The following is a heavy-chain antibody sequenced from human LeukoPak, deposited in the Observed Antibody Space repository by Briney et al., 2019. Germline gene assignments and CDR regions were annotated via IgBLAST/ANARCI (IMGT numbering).Heavy chain of an antibody. Sequence: GGSLRLSCAAFGFTFTDYHMSWIRQAPGKGLECVSYISPGGGSKYFADSEKGRFTISRDNAKNSLYLQMNSLTAEDTAVYYCAGGRDTAVAGPGGYFDYWAQGTLVTVSS. CDR1: GFTFTDYH. V-gene: IGHV3-11*01. CDR3: AGGRDTAVAGPGGYFDY. D-gene: IGHD6-19*01. CDR2: ISPGGGSK. J-gene: IGHJ4*02.